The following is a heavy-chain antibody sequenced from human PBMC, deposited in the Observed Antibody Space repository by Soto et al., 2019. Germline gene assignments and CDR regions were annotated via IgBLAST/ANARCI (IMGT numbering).Heavy chain of an antibody. CDR1: GFTFSSYA. V-gene: IGHV3-23*01. J-gene: IGHJ4*02. Sequence: GGSLRLSCAASGFTFSSYAMSWVRQAPGKGLEWVSAISGSGGSTYYADSVKGRFTIPRDNSKNTLYLQMNSLRAEDTAVYYCAKDRYYYDSSGYYGTFDYWGQGTLVTVSS. CDR3: AKDRYYYDSSGYYGTFDY. CDR2: ISGSGGST. D-gene: IGHD3-22*01.